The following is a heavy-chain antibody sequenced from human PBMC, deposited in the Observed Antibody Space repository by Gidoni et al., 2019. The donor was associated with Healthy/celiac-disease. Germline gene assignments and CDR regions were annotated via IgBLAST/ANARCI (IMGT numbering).Heavy chain of an antibody. CDR2: IYYSGST. V-gene: IGHV4-31*03. CDR1: GGPISRGGYY. CDR3: ARAHGDYGTGYYYYYMDV. J-gene: IGHJ6*03. Sequence: QVQLQESGPGLVKPSQTLSLTCTVSGGPISRGGYYWSWIRQHPGKGLEWIGYIYYSGSTYYNPSLKSRVTISVDTSKNQFSLKLSSVTAADTAVYYCARAHGDYGTGYYYYYMDVWGKGTTVTVSS. D-gene: IGHD4-17*01.